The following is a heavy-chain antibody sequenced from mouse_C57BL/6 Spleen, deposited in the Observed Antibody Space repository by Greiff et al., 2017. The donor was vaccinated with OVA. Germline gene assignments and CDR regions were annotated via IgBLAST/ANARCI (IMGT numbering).Heavy chain of an antibody. CDR3: ARSGQRRLQDAMDY. J-gene: IGHJ4*01. CDR2: INPGSGGT. CDR1: GYAFTNYL. D-gene: IGHD3-2*02. Sequence: QVQLQQSGAELVRPGTSVKVSCKASGYAFTNYLIEWVKQRPGQGLEWIGVINPGSGGTNDNEKFTGKATLTADKSSSTTYMQLSSLTSEDSAVYFCARSGQRRLQDAMDYWGQGTSVTVSS. V-gene: IGHV1-54*01.